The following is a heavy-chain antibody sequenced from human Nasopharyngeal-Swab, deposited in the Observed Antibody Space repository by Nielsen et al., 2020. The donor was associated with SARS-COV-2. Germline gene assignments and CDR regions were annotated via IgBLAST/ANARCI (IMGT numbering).Heavy chain of an antibody. CDR3: TTDFYFDY. CDR2: IGDKDHNYAT. CDR1: GFIFSASA. Sequence: GGLRLSCAASGFIFSASAMHWVRQASGKGLEWLGRIGDKDHNYATTYGASVKGRFTISRDDSKNTVFLQMDSLKTEDTALYYCTTDFYFDYWGQGTLVTVSS. V-gene: IGHV3-73*01. J-gene: IGHJ4*02.